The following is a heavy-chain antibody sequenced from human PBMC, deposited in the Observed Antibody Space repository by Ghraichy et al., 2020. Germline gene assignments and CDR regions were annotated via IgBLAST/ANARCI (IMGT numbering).Heavy chain of an antibody. CDR2: IGTAGDT. J-gene: IGHJ6*02. D-gene: IGHD6-13*01. CDR1: GFTFSSYD. CDR3: ARGGIAASYYGMDV. Sequence: GSLRLSCAASGFTFSSYDMHWVRQATGKGLEWVSAIGTAGDTYYPGSVKGRFTISRENAKNSLYLQMNSLRAGDTAVYYCARGGIAASYYGMDVWGQGTTVTVSS. V-gene: IGHV3-13*01.